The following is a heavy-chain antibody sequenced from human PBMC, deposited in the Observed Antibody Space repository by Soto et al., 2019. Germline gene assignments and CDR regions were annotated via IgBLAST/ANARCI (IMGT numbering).Heavy chain of an antibody. J-gene: IGHJ4*02. CDR1: GYTFTSYG. CDR2: ISAYNGNT. Sequence: QVQLVQSGAEVKKPGASVKVSCKPSGYTFTSYGITWVRQAPGQGLEWMGWISAYNGNTNYAQKFQGRVTMTTDTYXSTAYMERRSMGSDDTAGYYCASGWFGEFVYQFDYWGQGTLVTVSS. V-gene: IGHV1-18*01. D-gene: IGHD3-10*01. CDR3: ASGWFGEFVYQFDY.